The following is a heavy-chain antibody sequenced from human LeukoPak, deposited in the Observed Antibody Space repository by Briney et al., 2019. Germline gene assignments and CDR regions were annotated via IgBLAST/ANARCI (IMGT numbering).Heavy chain of an antibody. CDR1: GFTFSSYW. V-gene: IGHV3-7*01. D-gene: IGHD5-12*01. CDR2: IKHDASEK. J-gene: IGHJ4*02. CDR3: ARYRGSNGYDLYDY. Sequence: GGSLRLSCAASGFTFSSYWMAWVRQTPGKGLEWVANIKHDASEKYYVDSVKGRFTISRDNAQNSFYLQMNSLRAEDTAVYYCARYRGSNGYDLYDYWGQGTLVTVSS.